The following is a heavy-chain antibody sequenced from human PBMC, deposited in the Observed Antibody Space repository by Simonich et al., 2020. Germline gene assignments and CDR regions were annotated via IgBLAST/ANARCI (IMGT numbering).Heavy chain of an antibody. V-gene: IGHV3-7*01. D-gene: IGHD3-10*01. CDR1: GFTFSSYW. J-gene: IGHJ4*02. CDR2: KKKDGSDK. CDR3: ARDREVYGSGSYYNY. Sequence: EVQLVESGGGLVQPGGSLRLSCAASGFTFSSYWMSWVRQAQGKGLEWGANKKKDGSDKYYEDSVKGRFTISRDNAKNSLYLQMNSLRAEDTAVYYCARDREVYGSGSYYNYWGQGTLVTVSS.